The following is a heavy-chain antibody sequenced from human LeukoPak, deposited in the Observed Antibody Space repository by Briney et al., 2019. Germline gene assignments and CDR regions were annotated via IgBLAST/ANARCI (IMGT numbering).Heavy chain of an antibody. CDR1: GYTFTSYG. D-gene: IGHD3-3*01. CDR2: MSAYNGNT. J-gene: IGHJ5*02. Sequence: GASVKVSCKASGYTFTSYGISWVRQAPGQGLEWMGWMSAYNGNTNYAQKLQGRVTMTTDTSTSTAYMELRSLRSDDTAVYYCARDLGVTSIFGVVISAPWFDPWGQGTLVTVSS. V-gene: IGHV1-18*01. CDR3: ARDLGVTSIFGVVISAPWFDP.